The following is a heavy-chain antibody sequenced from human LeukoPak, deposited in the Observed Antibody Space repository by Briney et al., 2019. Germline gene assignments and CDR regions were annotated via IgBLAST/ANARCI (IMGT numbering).Heavy chain of an antibody. CDR3: AKSVPVVNAFDI. Sequence: AGGSLRLSCVASGFTFNSYAMSWVRQAPGRGLEWVSAISGGGGSTYYADSVKGRFTISRDNSKNTLHLQMNSLRAEDTAVYYCAKSVPVVNAFDIWGQGTMVTVSS. CDR1: GFTFNSYA. CDR2: ISGGGGST. D-gene: IGHD4-23*01. J-gene: IGHJ3*02. V-gene: IGHV3-23*01.